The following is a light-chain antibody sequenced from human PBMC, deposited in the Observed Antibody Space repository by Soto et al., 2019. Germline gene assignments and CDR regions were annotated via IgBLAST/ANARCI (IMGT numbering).Light chain of an antibody. J-gene: IGKJ1*01. CDR2: GAS. Sequence: EVVLTQSPGTLSLYRGERATLSCRASQSVSSSYLAWYQQKPGQAPRLLIYGASNRATGIPDRFSGSGSGTDFTLSISRLEPEDSAVYYCHQYGSSPRTFGQGTKVEIK. CDR1: QSVSSSY. CDR3: HQYGSSPRT. V-gene: IGKV3-20*01.